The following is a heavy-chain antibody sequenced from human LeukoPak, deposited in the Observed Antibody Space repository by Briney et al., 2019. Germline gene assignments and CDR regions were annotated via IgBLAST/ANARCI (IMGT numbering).Heavy chain of an antibody. CDR2: IGTAGDT. D-gene: IGHD4-23*01. CDR1: GFTFSSYD. J-gene: IGHJ6*03. V-gene: IGHV3-13*01. CDR3: ARGPGGPYYYYYMDV. Sequence: GGSLRLSCAASGFTFSSYDIHWVRQATGKGLEWVSAIGTAGDTYYPGSVKGRFTISRENAKNSLYLQMNSLRAGDTAVYYCARGPGGPYYYYYMDVWGKGTTVTVSS.